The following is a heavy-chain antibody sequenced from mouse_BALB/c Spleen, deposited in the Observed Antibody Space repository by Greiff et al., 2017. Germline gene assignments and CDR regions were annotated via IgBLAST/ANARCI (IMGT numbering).Heavy chain of an antibody. D-gene: IGHD3-3*01. CDR1: GFSLTSYG. J-gene: IGHJ3*01. V-gene: IGHV2-2*02. Sequence: QVHVKQSGPGLVQPSQSLSITCTVSGFSLTSYGVHWVRQSPGKGLEWLGVIWSGGSTDYNAAFISRLSISKDNSKSQVFFKMNSLQANDTAIYYCARRWDEGASFFAYWGQGTLVTVSA. CDR2: IWSGGST. CDR3: ARRWDEGASFFAY.